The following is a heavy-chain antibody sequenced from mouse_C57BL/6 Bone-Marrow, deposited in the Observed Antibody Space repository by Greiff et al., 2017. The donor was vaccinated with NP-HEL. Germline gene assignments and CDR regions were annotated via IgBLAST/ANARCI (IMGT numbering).Heavy chain of an antibody. J-gene: IGHJ1*03. CDR1: GYSFTGYY. CDR2: INPSTGGN. CDR3: ARVFYGNYWYFDV. Sequence: EVQLQQSGPELVKPGASVKISCKASGYSFTGYYMNWVKQSPEKSLEWIGEINPSTGGNTYNQKFKAKATLTVDKSSSTAYMQLKSLTSEDSAVYYCARVFYGNYWYFDVWGTGTTVTVSS. V-gene: IGHV1-42*01. D-gene: IGHD2-1*01.